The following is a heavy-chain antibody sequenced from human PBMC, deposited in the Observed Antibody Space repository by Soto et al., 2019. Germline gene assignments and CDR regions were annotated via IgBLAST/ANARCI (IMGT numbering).Heavy chain of an antibody. CDR1: GGSISSYY. CDR2: IYYSGST. J-gene: IGHJ5*02. CDR3: ATRGYSYGLNP. Sequence: LSLTCTVSGGSISSYYWSWIRQPPGKGLEWIGYIYYSGSTNYNPSLNSRVTISVDTSKNQFSLKLSSVTAADTAVYYCATRGYSYGLNPWGQGTLVTVSS. V-gene: IGHV4-59*01. D-gene: IGHD5-18*01.